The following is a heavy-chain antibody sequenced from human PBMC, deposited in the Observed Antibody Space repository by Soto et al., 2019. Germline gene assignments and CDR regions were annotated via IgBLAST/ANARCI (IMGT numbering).Heavy chain of an antibody. CDR2: IYHSGST. D-gene: IGHD3-10*01. CDR1: GGSISSSNW. V-gene: IGHV4-4*02. J-gene: IGHJ6*02. CDR3: ARVSGSYYYGMDV. Sequence: QVQLQDSGPGLVNPSGTLSLTCAVSGGSISSSNWWSWVRQPPGKGLEWIGEIYHSGSTNYNPSLKSRVTISVDKSNNQFSLTLSSVTAADTAVYYCARVSGSYYYGMDVWGQGTTVTVSS.